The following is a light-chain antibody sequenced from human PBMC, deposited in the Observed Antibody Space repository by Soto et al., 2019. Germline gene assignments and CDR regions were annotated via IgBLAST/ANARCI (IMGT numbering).Light chain of an antibody. CDR1: SSNIGAGFD. CDR2: ANN. CDR3: QSYDNSLSGHVV. J-gene: IGLJ2*01. Sequence: QSVLTQPPSVSGAPGQWVTIPCTGSSSNIGAGFDVHWYQQLPGTAPKLLIYANNNRPSGVPDRFSGSKSGTSASLAITVLQAEDEADYFCQSYDNSLSGHVVFGGGTKLTVL. V-gene: IGLV1-40*01.